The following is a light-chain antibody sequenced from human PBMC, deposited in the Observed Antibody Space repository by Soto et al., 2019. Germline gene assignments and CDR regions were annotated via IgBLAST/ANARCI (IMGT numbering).Light chain of an antibody. J-gene: IGKJ4*01. CDR3: QQRSNWLT. V-gene: IGKV3-11*01. CDR2: AAS. Sequence: EIVLTQSPATLSLSPGERATLSCRASQSVSSYLAWYQQKPGQAPRLLIYAASNRATGIPARFSGSGSGTDFTLTISSLEPEAFAVYYCQQRSNWLTFGGGTKVDIK. CDR1: QSVSSY.